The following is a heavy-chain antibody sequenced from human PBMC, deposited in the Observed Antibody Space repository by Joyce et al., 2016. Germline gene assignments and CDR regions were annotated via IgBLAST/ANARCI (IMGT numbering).Heavy chain of an antibody. CDR2: RNQHGVET. CDR3: ARGMNTPAIDV. Sequence: EVYLVESGGDLVQPGGSLRLSCAASGFTFRNYWMNWVRQAPGKGLEGVANRNQHGVETYYVDSVKGRFIISRDDAKNSLSLQMNILTAADTAVYYCARGMNTPAIDVWGQGTTVTVSS. V-gene: IGHV3-7*03. CDR1: GFTFRNYW. D-gene: IGHD2-15*01. J-gene: IGHJ6*02.